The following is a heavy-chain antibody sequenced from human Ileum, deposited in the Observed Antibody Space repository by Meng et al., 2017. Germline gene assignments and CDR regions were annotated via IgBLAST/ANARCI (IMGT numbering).Heavy chain of an antibody. CDR1: GFSFSTYW. Sequence: GGSLRLSCVVSGFSFSTYWMTWVRQAPGKGLEWVASIKQDGSERNYVDSVKGRFTISRDNAQMSLSLQMDSLRADDTAVYYCAGGGWFFGSGSYPLRDFWGQGTLVTVSS. D-gene: IGHD3-10*01. J-gene: IGHJ4*02. CDR3: AGGGWFFGSGSYPLRDF. CDR2: IKQDGSER. V-gene: IGHV3-7*01.